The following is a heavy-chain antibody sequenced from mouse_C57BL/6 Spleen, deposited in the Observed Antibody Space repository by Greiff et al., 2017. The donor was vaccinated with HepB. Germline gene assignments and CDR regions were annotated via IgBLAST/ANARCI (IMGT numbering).Heavy chain of an antibody. CDR2: INYDGSST. CDR1: GFTFSDYY. D-gene: IGHD3-2*02. CDR3: ARDGSGYIPFDY. Sequence: EVQRVESEGGLVQPGSSMKLSCTASGFTFSDYYMAWVRQVPEKGLEWVANINYDGSSTYYLDSLKSRFIISRDNAKNILYLQMSSLKSEDTATYYCARDGSGYIPFDYWGQGTTLTVSS. V-gene: IGHV5-16*01. J-gene: IGHJ2*01.